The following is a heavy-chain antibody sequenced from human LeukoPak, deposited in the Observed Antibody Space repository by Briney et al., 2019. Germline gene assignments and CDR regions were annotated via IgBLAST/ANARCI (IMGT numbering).Heavy chain of an antibody. CDR3: ARTEWLQAFDY. D-gene: IGHD5-24*01. CDR1: GGSMSSFY. Sequence: SETLSLTCTVSGGSMSSFYWSWIRQPPGKGLEWIGYIYYSGTTNYNPSLKSRVTISIDTSKNQFSLKLSSVTAADTAMYYCARTEWLQAFDYWGQGTLVTVSS. J-gene: IGHJ4*02. V-gene: IGHV4-59*01. CDR2: IYYSGTT.